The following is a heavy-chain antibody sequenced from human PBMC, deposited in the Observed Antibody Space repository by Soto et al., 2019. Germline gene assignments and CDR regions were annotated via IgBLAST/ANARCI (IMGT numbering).Heavy chain of an antibody. Sequence: PSETLSLTCTVSGGSISSYYWSWIRQPPGKGLEWIGYIYYSGSTNYNPSLKSRVTISVDTSKNQFSLKLSSVTAADTAVYYCARHGGVVIITGENWFDPWGQGTLVTVSS. CDR1: GGSISSYY. V-gene: IGHV4-59*08. J-gene: IGHJ5*02. CDR2: IYYSGST. CDR3: ARHGGVVIITGENWFDP. D-gene: IGHD3-3*01.